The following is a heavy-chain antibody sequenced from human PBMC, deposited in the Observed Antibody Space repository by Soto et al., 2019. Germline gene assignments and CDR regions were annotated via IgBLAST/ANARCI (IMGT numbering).Heavy chain of an antibody. CDR1: GDSVSSSSVL. D-gene: IGHD6-13*01. CDR3: ARLVGNSWIDY. CDR2: SYYRSKWYY. V-gene: IGHV6-1*01. Sequence: SQXLSRTSAISGDSVSSSSVLWNWSRQSPSRGLEWLGRSYYRSKWYYEYAESVKSRIIINQDTSKNQLSLQLNPVTPEDTGVYYCARLVGNSWIDYWGQGTLVTVCS. J-gene: IGHJ4*02.